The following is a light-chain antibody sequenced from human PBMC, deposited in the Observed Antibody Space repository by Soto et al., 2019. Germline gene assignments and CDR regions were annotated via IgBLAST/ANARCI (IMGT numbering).Light chain of an antibody. CDR3: QQSYSTPTWT. CDR1: QSISNW. V-gene: IGKV1-39*01. Sequence: DIQMTQSPSTLPASVGDGVTITCRASQSISNWLAWYQQKPGKAPKSLIYAASSLQSGVPSRFSGSGSGTDFTLTISSLQPEDFATYYCQQSYSTPTWTFGQGTKVDIK. J-gene: IGKJ1*01. CDR2: AAS.